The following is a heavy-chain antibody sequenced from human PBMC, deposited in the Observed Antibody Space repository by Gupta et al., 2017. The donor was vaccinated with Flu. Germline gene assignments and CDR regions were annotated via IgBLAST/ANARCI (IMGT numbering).Heavy chain of an antibody. CDR1: GFTFSSYW. Sequence: EVQLVESGGGLVQPGGSLRLSCAASGFTFSSYWMHWVRQAPGKGLVWVSRINRDGSSTSYADSVKCRFTISRDNAKNTLYLQMNSLRAEDTAVYYCARERRPDKHIVVVPAAKMAAWFDPWGQGTLVTVSS. CDR3: ARERRPDKHIVVVPAAKMAAWFDP. V-gene: IGHV3-74*01. J-gene: IGHJ5*02. D-gene: IGHD2-2*01. CDR2: INRDGSST.